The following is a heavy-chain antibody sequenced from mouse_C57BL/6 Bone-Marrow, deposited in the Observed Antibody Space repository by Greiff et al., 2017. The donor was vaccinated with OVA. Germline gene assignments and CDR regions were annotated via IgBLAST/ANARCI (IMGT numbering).Heavy chain of an antibody. J-gene: IGHJ3*01. CDR2: IDPENGDT. D-gene: IGHD1-1*01. Sequence: EVQLQESGAELVRPGASVKLSCTASGFNIKDDYMHWVKQRPEQGLEWIGWIDPENGDTEYASKFQGKATITADTSSNTAYLQLSCLTSEDTAVYYCTTYCSSYPGFAYWGQGTLVTVSA. CDR3: TTYCSSYPGFAY. V-gene: IGHV14-4*01. CDR1: GFNIKDDY.